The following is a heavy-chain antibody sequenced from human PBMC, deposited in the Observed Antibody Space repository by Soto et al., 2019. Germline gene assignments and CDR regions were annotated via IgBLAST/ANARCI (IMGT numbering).Heavy chain of an antibody. Sequence: GGSLRLSCAASGFTFSDYYMSWIRQAPGKGLEWVSYISSSSSYTNYADSVKGRFTISRDNAKNSLYLQMNSLRAEDTAVYYCARYRYSGSYPSDYWGQGTLVTVSS. D-gene: IGHD1-26*01. J-gene: IGHJ4*02. CDR1: GFTFSDYY. CDR3: ARYRYSGSYPSDY. CDR2: ISSSSSYT. V-gene: IGHV3-11*06.